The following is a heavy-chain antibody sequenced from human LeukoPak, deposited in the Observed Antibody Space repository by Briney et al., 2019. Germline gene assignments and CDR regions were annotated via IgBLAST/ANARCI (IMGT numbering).Heavy chain of an antibody. CDR2: ISPYNGDT. CDR3: ARAEDDLASATFPFDL. J-gene: IGHJ4*02. V-gene: IGHV1-18*01. CDR1: GYIFMNYG. Sequence: ASVKVSCKASGYIFMNYGFTWVRQAPGHGLEWMGWISPYNGDTRYAQQLRDRVTMTTDTSTSTAYMELRSLRSDDTAVYYCARAEDDLASATFPFDLWGQGTLVIVSS. D-gene: IGHD2/OR15-2a*01.